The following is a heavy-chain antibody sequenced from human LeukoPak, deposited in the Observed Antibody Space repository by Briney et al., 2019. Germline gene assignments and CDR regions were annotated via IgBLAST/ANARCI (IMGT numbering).Heavy chain of an antibody. J-gene: IGHJ3*02. Sequence: SETLSLTCTVSGGSISSYYWSWIRQPPGKGLEWIGYIYYSGSANYNPSLKSRVTISVDTSKNQFSLKLSSVTAADTAVYYCAGSHYDYVWGSYRIEPDAFDIWGQGTMVTVSS. CDR2: IYYSGSA. V-gene: IGHV4-59*01. D-gene: IGHD3-16*02. CDR1: GGSISSYY. CDR3: AGSHYDYVWGSYRIEPDAFDI.